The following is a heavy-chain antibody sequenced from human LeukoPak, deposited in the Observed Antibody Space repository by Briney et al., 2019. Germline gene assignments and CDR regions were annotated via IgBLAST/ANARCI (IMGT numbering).Heavy chain of an antibody. CDR2: INPSGGST. CDR3: ARDPHQAGVGAAPHWYFDL. V-gene: IGHV1-46*01. CDR1: GYTFTSYY. Sequence: ASVKVSCKASGYTFTSYYMHWVRQAPGQGLEWMGIINPSGGSTSYAQKFQGRVTMTRDTSTSTVYMELSSLRSGDTAVYYCARDPHQAGVGAAPHWYFDLWGRGTLVTVSS. J-gene: IGHJ2*01. D-gene: IGHD1-26*01.